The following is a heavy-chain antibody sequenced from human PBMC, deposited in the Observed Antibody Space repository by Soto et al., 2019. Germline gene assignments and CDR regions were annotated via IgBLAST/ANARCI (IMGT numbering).Heavy chain of an antibody. CDR3: ARGGAVVVPGAVDRHNWFDP. Sequence: QVQLVQSGAEVKKPGSSVKVSCEASGGTFSSYSFSWVRQAPGQGLEWMGRVIPILGMANYAQKFQGRVTITPDKSTXTXYXXMSSLRSEDTAVYYCARGGAVVVPGAVDRHNWFDPWGQGTLVTVSS. CDR1: GGTFSSYS. J-gene: IGHJ5*02. D-gene: IGHD2-2*01. CDR2: VIPILGMA. V-gene: IGHV1-69*02.